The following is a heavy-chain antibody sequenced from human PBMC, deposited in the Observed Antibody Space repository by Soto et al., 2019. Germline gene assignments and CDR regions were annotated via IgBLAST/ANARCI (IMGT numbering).Heavy chain of an antibody. J-gene: IGHJ4*02. V-gene: IGHV1-3*04. D-gene: IGHD3-16*01. CDR2: INTGNGNT. CDR3: ARDGGPYDS. Sequence: QVQLVQSGAEVKRPGASVKVSRKASGYSFMNYGIHWVRQAPGQGLEWMGRINTGNGNTGSSQKFQGRVTIAMDTSASTAYIELSSLGSEDTAVYYCARDGGPYDSWGQGTLVTVSS. CDR1: GYSFMNYG.